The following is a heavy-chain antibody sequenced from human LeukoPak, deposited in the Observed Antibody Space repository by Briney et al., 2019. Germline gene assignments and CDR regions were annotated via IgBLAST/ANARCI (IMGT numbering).Heavy chain of an antibody. V-gene: IGHV3-30*18. D-gene: IGHD2-2*01. Sequence: GGSLRLSCAASGFTFSSYGMHWVRQAPGKGLEWVAVISYDGSNKYYADSVKGRFTISRDNSKNTLYLQMNSPRAEDTAVYYCAKDGYCSSTSCLVYYYGMDVWGQGTTVTVSS. CDR1: GFTFSSYG. CDR3: AKDGYCSSTSCLVYYYGMDV. J-gene: IGHJ6*02. CDR2: ISYDGSNK.